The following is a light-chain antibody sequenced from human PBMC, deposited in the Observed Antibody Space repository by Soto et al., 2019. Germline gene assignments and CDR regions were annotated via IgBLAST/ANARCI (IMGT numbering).Light chain of an antibody. CDR3: SSYTTTTRL. CDR1: SSDIGSNNY. V-gene: IGLV2-14*01. CDR2: EVS. J-gene: IGLJ3*02. Sequence: QSVLTQPASVSGSPGQSITISCTGTSSDIGSNNYVSWYQQHPGKAPNLMIYEVSNRPSGVSNHFSGSKSGNTASLTISGLQAEDEAVYYCSSYTTTTRLFGGGTKLTVL.